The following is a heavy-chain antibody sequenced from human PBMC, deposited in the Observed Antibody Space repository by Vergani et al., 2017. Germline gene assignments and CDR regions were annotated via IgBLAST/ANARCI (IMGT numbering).Heavy chain of an antibody. CDR3: ATPLRDSSGWEHDAFDI. V-gene: IGHV1-69*18. CDR2: SSPIFGTA. D-gene: IGHD6-19*01. Sequence: QVQLVQSGAEVKKPGSSVKVSCKASGGTFSSYAISWVRQAPGQGLEWMGRSSPIFGTANYAKKFQGRVTITAGESTSTAYMELSRLRSEDTAVYYCATPLRDSSGWEHDAFDIWGQGTMVTVSS. J-gene: IGHJ3*02. CDR1: GGTFSSYA.